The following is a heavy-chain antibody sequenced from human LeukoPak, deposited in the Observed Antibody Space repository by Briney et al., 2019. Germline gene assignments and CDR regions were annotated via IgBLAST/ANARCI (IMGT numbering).Heavy chain of an antibody. Sequence: SETLSLTCTVSGGSISSSSYYWSWIRQHPGKGLEWIGYIYYSGSTYYNPSLKSRVTISVDTSKNQFSLKLSSVTAADTAVYYCARDPYSSSSVSDYGMDVWGQGTTVTVSS. D-gene: IGHD6-6*01. V-gene: IGHV4-31*03. CDR3: ARDPYSSSSVSDYGMDV. CDR2: IYYSGST. CDR1: GGSISSSSYY. J-gene: IGHJ6*02.